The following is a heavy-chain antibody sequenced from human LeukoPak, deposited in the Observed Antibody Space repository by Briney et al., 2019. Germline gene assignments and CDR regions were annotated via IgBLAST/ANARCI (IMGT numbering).Heavy chain of an antibody. CDR3: ASLRSESYGLIY. D-gene: IGHD5-18*01. Sequence: KPSETLSLTCSVSGGSITSNYWTWIRQPPGRGLEWIGYIHHSGGANYNPSLKSRVTISVDTSKNQFSLKLSSVTAADTAVYYCASLRSESYGLIYWGQGTLVTVSS. CDR2: IHHSGGA. J-gene: IGHJ4*02. V-gene: IGHV4-59*01. CDR1: GGSITSNY.